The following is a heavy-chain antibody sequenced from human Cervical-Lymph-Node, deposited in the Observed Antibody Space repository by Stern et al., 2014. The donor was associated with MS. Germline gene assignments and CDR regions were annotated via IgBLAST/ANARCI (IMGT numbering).Heavy chain of an antibody. V-gene: IGHV3-48*02. CDR3: ARDKRTTGNYGMDV. CDR2: ISSSSSTI. CDR1: GFTFSIYH. J-gene: IGHJ6*02. Sequence: VQLVESGGGLVQPGGSLRLSCAASGFTFSIYHMRWVRLAPGKGPEWVSYISSSSSTIYYADSGKGRFTISRDNAKNSLFLQMNSLRDEDTAVYYCARDKRTTGNYGMDVWGQGATVTVSS. D-gene: IGHD4-17*01.